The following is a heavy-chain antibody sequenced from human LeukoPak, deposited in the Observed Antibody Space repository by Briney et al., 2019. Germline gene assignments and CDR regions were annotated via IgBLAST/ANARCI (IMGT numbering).Heavy chain of an antibody. Sequence: SETLSLTCAVYGGSFSGYYWRWIRQPPGKGVEWIGEINHSGSTNYNPSLKRRVTISVDSSKTHFSLMLSSLTAADTAVYSCASWYGGNRYYYYYGMDVWGQGTTVTVSS. CDR3: ASWYGGNRYYYYYGMDV. V-gene: IGHV4-34*01. J-gene: IGHJ6*02. CDR2: INHSGST. CDR1: GGSFSGYY. D-gene: IGHD4-23*01.